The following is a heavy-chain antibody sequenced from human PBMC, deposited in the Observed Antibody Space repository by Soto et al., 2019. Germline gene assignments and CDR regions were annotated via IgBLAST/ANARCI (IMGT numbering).Heavy chain of an antibody. V-gene: IGHV1-69*13. D-gene: IGHD2-2*01. CDR2: IIPIFGTA. J-gene: IGHJ6*02. CDR1: GGTFSSYA. CDR3: ARVTVVVKAADYYYGMDV. Sequence: GASVKVSCKASGGTFSSYAISWVRQAPGQGLEWMGGIIPIFGTANYAQKFQGRVTITADESTSTAYMELSSLRSEDTAVYYCARVTVVVKAADYYYGMDVWGQGNTVTVSS.